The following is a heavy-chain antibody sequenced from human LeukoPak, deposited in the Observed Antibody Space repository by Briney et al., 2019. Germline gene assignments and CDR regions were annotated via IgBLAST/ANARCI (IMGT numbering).Heavy chain of an antibody. CDR1: GFTFSSYS. CDR3: ARDFLDWSNWFDP. CDR2: ISSSSYI. J-gene: IGHJ5*02. V-gene: IGHV3-21*01. D-gene: IGHD3-9*01. Sequence: GGSLRLSCAASGFTFSSYSMNWVRQAPGKGLEWVSSISSSSYIYYADSVKGRFTISRDNAKNSLYLQMNSLRAEDTAVYYCARDFLDWSNWFDPWGQGTLVTVSS.